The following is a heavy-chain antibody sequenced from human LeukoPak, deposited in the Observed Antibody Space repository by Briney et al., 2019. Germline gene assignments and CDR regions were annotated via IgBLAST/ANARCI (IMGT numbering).Heavy chain of an antibody. CDR2: ISADGDGT. V-gene: IGHV3-43*02. Sequence: PGGSLRLSCAATGFNFNEYALHWVRQAPGKGLEWVSLISADGDGTYYAASVKGRFTISRDKSKNSLYLQMNSLRTEDTAFYYCAKDGWLRDRRPIDYWGQGTLVTVSS. J-gene: IGHJ4*02. D-gene: IGHD5-12*01. CDR3: AKDGWLRDRRPIDY. CDR1: GFNFNEYA.